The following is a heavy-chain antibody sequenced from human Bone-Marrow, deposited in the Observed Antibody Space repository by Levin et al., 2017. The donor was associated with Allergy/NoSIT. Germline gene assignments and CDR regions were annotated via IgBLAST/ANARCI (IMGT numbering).Heavy chain of an antibody. D-gene: IGHD6-13*01. V-gene: IGHV3-21*01. J-gene: IGHJ5*01. Sequence: GGSLRLSCAASGFTFSTYSMNWVRQAPGKGLEWVSSINSRSSFIYYTDSVKGRFTISRDNAKNSLYLQMNSLRAEDTAVYYCAKSLAAAGSYNWFDSWGQGTLVAVSS. CDR2: INSRSSFI. CDR3: AKSLAAAGSYNWFDS. CDR1: GFTFSTYS.